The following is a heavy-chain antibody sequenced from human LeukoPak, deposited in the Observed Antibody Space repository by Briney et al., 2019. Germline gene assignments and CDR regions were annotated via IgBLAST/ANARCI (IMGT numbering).Heavy chain of an antibody. J-gene: IGHJ5*02. Sequence: SETLSLTCAVYGGSFSGYYWSWIRQPPGKGLEWIGEINHSGSTNYNPSLKSRVTISVDTSKNQFSLKLSSVTAADTAVYYCASRSFGVVNPWGQGTLVTVSS. CDR3: ASRSFGVVNP. D-gene: IGHD3-3*01. CDR1: GGSFSGYY. CDR2: INHSGST. V-gene: IGHV4-34*01.